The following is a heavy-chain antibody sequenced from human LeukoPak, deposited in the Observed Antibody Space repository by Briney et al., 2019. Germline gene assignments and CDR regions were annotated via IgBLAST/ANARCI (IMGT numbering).Heavy chain of an antibody. CDR2: TYPGDSNP. CDR3: ARQRGGWYFYFDP. Sequence: GESLKISCKGSGYTFTNYWIAWVRQMPGKGLEWMGITYPGDSNPRYSPSFQGQVTISTDKSTGTAYLHWSSLKASDTAIYYCARQRGGWYFYFDPWGQGTLVTVSS. CDR1: GYTFTNYW. V-gene: IGHV5-51*01. D-gene: IGHD6-19*01. J-gene: IGHJ4*02.